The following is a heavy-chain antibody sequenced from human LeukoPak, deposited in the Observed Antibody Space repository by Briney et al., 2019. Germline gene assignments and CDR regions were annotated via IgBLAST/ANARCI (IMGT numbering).Heavy chain of an antibody. CDR1: GGSISSSSYY. CDR2: IFYSGSN. Sequence: SETLSLTCTVYGGSISSSSYYWGWLRQPPGKGLEWIGNIFYSGSNYYIPSLKCRVTISVDTSKNQFSLKLTSVTAADTAVYYCARRGSYDYGSGNYLWAFDIWGQGTMVTVSS. V-gene: IGHV4-39*01. CDR3: ARRGSYDYGSGNYLWAFDI. D-gene: IGHD3-10*01. J-gene: IGHJ3*02.